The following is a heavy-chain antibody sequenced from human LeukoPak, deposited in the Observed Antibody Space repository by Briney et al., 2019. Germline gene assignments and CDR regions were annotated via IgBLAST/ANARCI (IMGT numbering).Heavy chain of an antibody. CDR2: IYYTGST. CDR1: GGSISSAGYY. J-gene: IGHJ4*02. CDR3: ARGNSNGHRKDY. D-gene: IGHD3-22*01. Sequence: SQTLSLTCTVSGGSISSAGYYWSWIRQLPGKGLEWIGYIYYTGSTYYNPSLKSRGTISADTSKNQFSLKLSSVTAADTAVYYCARGNSNGHRKDYWGQGTLVTVSS. V-gene: IGHV4-31*03.